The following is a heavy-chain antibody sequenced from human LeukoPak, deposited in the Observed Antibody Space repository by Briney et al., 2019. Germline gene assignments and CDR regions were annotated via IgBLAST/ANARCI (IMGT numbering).Heavy chain of an antibody. CDR1: GYSFTGYF. Sequence: ASVKVSCKASGYSFTGYFIHWVRQAPGQGLEWMGCIDPNRGDTKYAQKFQGRVSMPRDTSTRTAYMELSRLRSDDTAVYFCARSGSTGYSLDYWGQGTLVTVSS. D-gene: IGHD3-22*01. CDR2: IDPNRGDT. J-gene: IGHJ4*02. CDR3: ARSGSTGYSLDY. V-gene: IGHV1-2*02.